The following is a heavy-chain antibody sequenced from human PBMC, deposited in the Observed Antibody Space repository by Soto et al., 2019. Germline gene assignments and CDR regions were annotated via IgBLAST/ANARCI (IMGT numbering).Heavy chain of an antibody. Sequence: EVQLVESGGGLVQPGGSLRLSCVASGFTFSNSWMTWVRQAPGKGLEWVANIKQDGSQKYYVDSVEGRFTISRDNAKNSVHRKMNSLSAEDRGVYYCARTGRVKVAGVSDYWGQGTLVTVSS. CDR1: GFTFSNSW. CDR2: IKQDGSQK. J-gene: IGHJ4*02. CDR3: ARTGRVKVAGVSDY. V-gene: IGHV3-7*01. D-gene: IGHD6-19*01.